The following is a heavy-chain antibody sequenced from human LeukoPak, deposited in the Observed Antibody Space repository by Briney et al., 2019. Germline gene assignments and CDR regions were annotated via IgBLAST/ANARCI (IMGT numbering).Heavy chain of an antibody. D-gene: IGHD1-26*01. CDR1: GFTFSNYS. J-gene: IGHJ4*02. CDR3: ARAGVGATQGVNY. V-gene: IGHV3-48*01. CDR2: ISSSGSTI. Sequence: TGGSLRLSCAASGFTFSNYSINWVRQAPGKGLEWVSYISSSGSTIYYADSVKGRFTISRDNAKNSLYLQMNSLRAEDTAVYYCARAGVGATQGVNYWGQGTLVTVSS.